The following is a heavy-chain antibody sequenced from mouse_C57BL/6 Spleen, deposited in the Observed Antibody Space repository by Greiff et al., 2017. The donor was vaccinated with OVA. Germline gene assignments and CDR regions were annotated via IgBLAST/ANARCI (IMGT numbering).Heavy chain of an antibody. V-gene: IGHV1-82*01. CDR3: ARPYDGYSYAY. Sequence: VQRVESGPELVKPGASVKISCKASGYAFSSSWMNWVKQRPGKGLEWIGRIYPGDGDTNYNGKFKGKATLTADKSSSTAYMQLSSLTSEDSAVYFCARPYDGYSYAYWGQGTTLTVSS. J-gene: IGHJ2*01. D-gene: IGHD2-3*01. CDR2: IYPGDGDT. CDR1: GYAFSSSW.